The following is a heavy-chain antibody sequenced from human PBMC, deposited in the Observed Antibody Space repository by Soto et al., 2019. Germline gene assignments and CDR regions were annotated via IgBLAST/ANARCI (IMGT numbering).Heavy chain of an antibody. D-gene: IGHD5-18*01. CDR3: AREYMIGDGYSYAH. CDR1: GYTFTGYY. J-gene: IGHJ4*02. CDR2: INPNSGGT. Sequence: QVQLMQSGAEVKKPGASMKVSCKASGYTFTGYYMHWVRQAPGQGLERMGWINPNSGGTNYVQKFQGRVTMTRDTSISTAYMELSRLRSDDTAVYYCAREYMIGDGYSYAHWGQGTLVTVSS. V-gene: IGHV1-2*02.